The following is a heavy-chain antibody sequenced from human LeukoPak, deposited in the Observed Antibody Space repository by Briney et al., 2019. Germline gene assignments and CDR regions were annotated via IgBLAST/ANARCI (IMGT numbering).Heavy chain of an antibody. CDR2: ISSSGGHT. J-gene: IGHJ4*02. CDR1: GFTFSGYS. V-gene: IGHV3-64*01. CDR3: ARDPSNSGDYYVLDY. Sequence: GGSLRLSCAASGFTFSGYSMHWVRQAPGKGLEYVSAISSSGGHTYYANSVKGRFTISRDNSKNTLYLYMNSLRPEDTAVYYCARDPSNSGDYYVLDYWGQGTLVTVSS. D-gene: IGHD1-26*01.